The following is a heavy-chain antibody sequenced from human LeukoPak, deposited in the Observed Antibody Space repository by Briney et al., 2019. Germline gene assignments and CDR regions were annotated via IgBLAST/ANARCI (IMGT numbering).Heavy chain of an antibody. CDR1: GFTFSSYG. J-gene: IGHJ4*02. V-gene: IGHV3-33*01. CDR2: IWYDGSNK. Sequence: GGSLRLSCAASGFTFSSYGMHWVRQAPGKGLDWVAVIWYDGSNKYYADSVKGRFTISRDNSKNTLYLQMNSLRAEDTAVYYCARDKTYSSGWFDYWGQGTLVTVSS. D-gene: IGHD6-19*01. CDR3: ARDKTYSSGWFDY.